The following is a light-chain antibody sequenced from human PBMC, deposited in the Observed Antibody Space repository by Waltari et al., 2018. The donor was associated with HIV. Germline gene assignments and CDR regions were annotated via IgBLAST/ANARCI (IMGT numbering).Light chain of an antibody. J-gene: IGLJ1*01. CDR1: SSDVGGYNH. CDR2: DVS. CDR3: TSYTTINTYV. Sequence: QSALTQPASVSGSPGQSLTISCTGTSSDVGGYNHVPWYQQHPAKAPKVIIYDVSNRPSGVSNRCSVSKSGNTAYLTISGLQAEDEADYYCTSYTTINTYVFGTGTKVTVL. V-gene: IGLV2-14*03.